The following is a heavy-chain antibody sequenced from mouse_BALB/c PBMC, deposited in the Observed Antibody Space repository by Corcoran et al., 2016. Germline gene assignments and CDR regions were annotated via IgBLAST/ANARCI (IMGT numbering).Heavy chain of an antibody. CDR1: GYTFSSYW. CDR3: ARNYGSSYDGYFDV. J-gene: IGHJ1*01. V-gene: IGHV1-9*01. CDR2: ILPGSGST. Sequence: QVQLQQSGAELMKPGASVKISCTATGYTFSSYWIEWVKQRPGHGLEWIGEILPGSGSTNYNEQFKGKDTFTSDTSSNTAYMQLSSLTSEDSAVYYCARNYGSSYDGYFDVWGAGTTVTVSS. D-gene: IGHD1-1*01.